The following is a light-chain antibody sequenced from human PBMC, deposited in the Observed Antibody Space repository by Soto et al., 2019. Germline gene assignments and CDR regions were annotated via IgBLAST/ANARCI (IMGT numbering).Light chain of an antibody. CDR3: QQANRFPCT. CDR1: QDISSW. Sequence: DIQMTQSPSSVSASIGDRVTITCRASQDISSWLAWYQQKPGKAPKLLVYAASRLQSGVPSRFSGSGSGTDFTLTISSLQPEDFATYYCQQANRFPCTFGQGTRLDVK. V-gene: IGKV1-12*02. CDR2: AAS. J-gene: IGKJ5*01.